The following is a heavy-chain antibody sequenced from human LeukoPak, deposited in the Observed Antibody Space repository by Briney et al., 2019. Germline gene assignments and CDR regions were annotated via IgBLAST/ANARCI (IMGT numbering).Heavy chain of an antibody. D-gene: IGHD5-24*01. CDR2: IYHSGST. J-gene: IGHJ5*02. CDR1: GGSLKSYY. CDR3: ARPVEMATGYGFDP. V-gene: IGHV4-4*08. Sequence: SETLSLTCSVSGGSLKSYYWNWIRQPPGKGLEWIGYIYHSGSTNYNHSFRSRVTISVDTSKNQFSLKLSSVTAADTAVYYCARPVEMATGYGFDPWGQGTLVTVSS.